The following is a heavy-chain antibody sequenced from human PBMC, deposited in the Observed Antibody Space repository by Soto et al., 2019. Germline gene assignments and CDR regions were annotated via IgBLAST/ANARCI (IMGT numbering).Heavy chain of an antibody. Sequence: QVQLVQSGAEVKKPGASVKVSCKASGYIFTNYYIHWVRQAPGQGLEWMAIINPLPTSGSTNYAQKFQGRVTVTRDTSTSTVYLELSSLRSDDTAVYYCARDLAAAAYWGQGTLVTASS. CDR2: INPLPTSGST. D-gene: IGHD6-13*01. V-gene: IGHV1-46*01. CDR1: GYIFTNYY. CDR3: ARDLAAAAY. J-gene: IGHJ4*02.